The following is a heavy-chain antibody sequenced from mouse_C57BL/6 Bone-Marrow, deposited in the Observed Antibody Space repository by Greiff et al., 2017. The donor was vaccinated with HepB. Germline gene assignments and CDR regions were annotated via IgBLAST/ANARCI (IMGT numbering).Heavy chain of an antibody. D-gene: IGHD1-1*01. CDR3: ARDKETTVVATRNTFCY. CDR1: GFTFSSYA. Sequence: EVKLVESGGGLVKPGGSLKLSCAASGFTFSSYAMPWVRQTPEKRLEWVATISDGGSYTYYPDNVKGRYPISRDNAKNNRYLQMSHLKSEDTAMYYCARDKETTVVATRNTFCYGGQGTTLTVSS. J-gene: IGHJ2*01. V-gene: IGHV5-4*01. CDR2: ISDGGSYT.